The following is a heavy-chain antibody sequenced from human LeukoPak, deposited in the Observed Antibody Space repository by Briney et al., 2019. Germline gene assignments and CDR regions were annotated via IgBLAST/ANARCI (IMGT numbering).Heavy chain of an antibody. J-gene: IGHJ6*03. CDR1: GYSFTGYY. CDR2: INPNSGDT. CDR3: ARGYRYYYMDV. V-gene: IGHV1-2*02. D-gene: IGHD1-14*01. Sequence: GASVKVSCKASGYSFTGYYMHWVRQAPGQGLEWMGWINPNSGDTKYAQKFQGRVTITRNTSISTAYMELSSLRSEDTAVYYCARGYRYYYMDVWGKGTMVTVSS.